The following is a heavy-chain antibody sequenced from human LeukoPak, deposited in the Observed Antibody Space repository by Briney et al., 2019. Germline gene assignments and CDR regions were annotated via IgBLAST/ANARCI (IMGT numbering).Heavy chain of an antibody. CDR2: ISSSSSTI. J-gene: IGHJ6*03. CDR3: ARDGIAAAGTGYYYYYMDV. Sequence: GGSLRLSCAASGFTFSSYSMNWVRQAPGKGLEWVSYISSSSSTIYYADSVKGRFTISRDNAKNSLYLQMNSLRAEDTAVYYCARDGIAAAGTGYYYYYMDVWGKGTTVTVSS. V-gene: IGHV3-48*04. CDR1: GFTFSSYS. D-gene: IGHD6-13*01.